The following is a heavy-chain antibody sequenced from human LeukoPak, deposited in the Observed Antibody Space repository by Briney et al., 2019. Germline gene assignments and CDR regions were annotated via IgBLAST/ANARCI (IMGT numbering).Heavy chain of an antibody. D-gene: IGHD3-10*01. CDR2: ISSSSSYI. J-gene: IGHJ4*02. Sequence: GGSPRLSCAASGFSFNSYTMNWVRQAPGKGLEWVSSISSSSSYIYYADSVKGRFTISRDNAKNSLYLQMNSLRAEDTAVYYCAKDLQSYYYGSGSYYPFDYWGQGTLVTVSS. CDR1: GFSFNSYT. V-gene: IGHV3-21*04. CDR3: AKDLQSYYYGSGSYYPFDY.